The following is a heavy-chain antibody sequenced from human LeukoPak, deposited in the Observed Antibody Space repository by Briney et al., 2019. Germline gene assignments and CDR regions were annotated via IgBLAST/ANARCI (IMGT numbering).Heavy chain of an antibody. V-gene: IGHV4-59*08. CDR1: GGSISSYY. CDR3: ARHVPFGSSGYDAFDI. D-gene: IGHD3-22*01. Sequence: SSETLSLTCTVSGGSISSYYWSWIRQPPGKGLEWIGYIYYSGSTNYNPSLKSRVTISVDTSKNQFSLKLSSVTAADTAVYYCARHVPFGSSGYDAFDIWGQGTMVTVSS. J-gene: IGHJ3*02. CDR2: IYYSGST.